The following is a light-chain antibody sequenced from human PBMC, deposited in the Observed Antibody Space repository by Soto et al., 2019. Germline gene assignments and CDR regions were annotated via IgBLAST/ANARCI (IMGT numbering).Light chain of an antibody. Sequence: EIVMTQSPVTLSVSPGERATLSCRASQSISNNLAWYQQKPGQAPRLLIYGASTRATGIPARFSGSGSGTDFTLTISSLQSEDFAVYYCQQYNYWPGTFGQGTKVDIK. CDR3: QQYNYWPGT. J-gene: IGKJ1*01. CDR2: GAS. CDR1: QSISNN. V-gene: IGKV3-15*01.